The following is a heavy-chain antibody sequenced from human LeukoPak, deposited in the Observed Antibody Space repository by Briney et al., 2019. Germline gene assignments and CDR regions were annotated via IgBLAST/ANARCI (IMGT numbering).Heavy chain of an antibody. CDR3: ATPNRYSSSWGTGGGAFDI. D-gene: IGHD6-13*01. CDR1: GGSISSSSYY. Sequence: SETLSLTCTVSGGSISSSSYYWGWIRQPPGKGLEWIGSIYYSGSTYYNPSLKSRVTLSVDTSKNQFSLKLSSVTAADTAVYYCATPNRYSSSWGTGGGAFDIWGQGTMVTVSS. J-gene: IGHJ3*02. CDR2: IYYSGST. V-gene: IGHV4-39*07.